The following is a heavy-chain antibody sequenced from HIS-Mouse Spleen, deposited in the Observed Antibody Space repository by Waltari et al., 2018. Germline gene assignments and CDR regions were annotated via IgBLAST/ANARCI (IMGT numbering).Heavy chain of an antibody. CDR1: GGSLSSSSYS. J-gene: IGHJ2*01. Sequence: QLQLQESGPGLVKPSETLSLTGTVSGGSLSSSSYSWGWLREPPGKGLEWIGSIYYSGSTSYNPSLKSRVTISVDTSKNQFSLKLSSVTAADTAVYYCAREIPYSSSWYDWYFDLWGRGTLVTVSS. D-gene: IGHD6-13*01. CDR2: IYYSGST. V-gene: IGHV4-39*07. CDR3: AREIPYSSSWYDWYFDL.